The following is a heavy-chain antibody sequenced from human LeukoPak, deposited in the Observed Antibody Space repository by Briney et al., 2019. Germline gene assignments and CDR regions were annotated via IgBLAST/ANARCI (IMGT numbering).Heavy chain of an antibody. Sequence: SETLSLTCTVSGGSISSSSYYWGWIRQPPGKELEWIGSIYSGGSSYYNPSLKSRVTISVDTTNNQFSLKVNSVTAADTAVYYCARDAGHQLSRRNYYAMDVWGQGTTVTVSS. CDR3: ARDAGHQLSRRNYYAMDV. CDR2: IYSGGSS. J-gene: IGHJ6*02. V-gene: IGHV4-39*07. CDR1: GGSISSSSYY. D-gene: IGHD1-1*01.